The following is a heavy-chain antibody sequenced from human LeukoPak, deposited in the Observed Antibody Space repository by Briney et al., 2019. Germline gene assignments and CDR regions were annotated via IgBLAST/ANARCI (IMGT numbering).Heavy chain of an antibody. Sequence: GGSLRLSCAASGFTFSSYAMSLVRQAPGKGLEWVSAISGSGGSTYYADSVKGRFTISRDNSKNTLYLQMNSLRAEDTAVYYCAKPSYGSGKVLFDYWGQGTLVTVSS. J-gene: IGHJ4*02. CDR1: GFTFSSYA. CDR2: ISGSGGST. CDR3: AKPSYGSGKVLFDY. D-gene: IGHD3-10*01. V-gene: IGHV3-23*01.